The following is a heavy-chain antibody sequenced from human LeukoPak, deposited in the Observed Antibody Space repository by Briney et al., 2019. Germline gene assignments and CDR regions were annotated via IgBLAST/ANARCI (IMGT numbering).Heavy chain of an antibody. CDR3: AARDCSSSSCYRFDY. D-gene: IGHD2-2*02. Sequence: GDSLRLSCAASGFTFTKYWMTWVRQAPGKGLEWVSSIANTGGNTHYADSVKGRFTISRDNSKNTLYLQMNSLRAEDTAVYYCAARDCSSSSCYRFDYWGQGTLITVSS. V-gene: IGHV3-23*01. CDR2: IANTGGNT. J-gene: IGHJ4*02. CDR1: GFTFTKYW.